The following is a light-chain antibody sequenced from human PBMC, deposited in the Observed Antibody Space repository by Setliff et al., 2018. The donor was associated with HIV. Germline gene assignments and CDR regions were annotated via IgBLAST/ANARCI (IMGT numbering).Light chain of an antibody. Sequence: QSVLTQPPSASGTPGQRVTMSCSGSSSNIGSNTVNWYQQLPGTAPKLLIYSNNQRPSGAPDRFSGSKSGTSASLAISGLQSEDEADYYCAAWDDSLNVVFGTGTKVTV. CDR3: AAWDDSLNVV. V-gene: IGLV1-44*01. CDR2: SNN. CDR1: SSNIGSNT. J-gene: IGLJ1*01.